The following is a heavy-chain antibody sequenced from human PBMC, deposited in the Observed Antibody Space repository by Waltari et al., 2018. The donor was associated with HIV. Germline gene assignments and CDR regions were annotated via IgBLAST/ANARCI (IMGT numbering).Heavy chain of an antibody. Sequence: EVQLVESGGGLVKPGGSLRLSCATSGFTFSSYSMNWVRQAPGKGRECVSSISGRPSYIYYADSVKGRFTISRDNAKNSLYLQMNSRRAEDTAVYYCARDPGGNYDSFAFDIWGQGTMVTVSS. J-gene: IGHJ3*02. CDR2: ISGRPSYI. V-gene: IGHV3-21*01. CDR1: GFTFSSYS. D-gene: IGHD3-22*01. CDR3: ARDPGGNYDSFAFDI.